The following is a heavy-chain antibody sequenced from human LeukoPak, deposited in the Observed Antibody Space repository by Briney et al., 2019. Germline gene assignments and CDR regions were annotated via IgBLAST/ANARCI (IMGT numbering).Heavy chain of an antibody. J-gene: IGHJ4*02. CDR1: GFTVSSNY. D-gene: IGHD6-19*01. V-gene: IGHV3-53*01. CDR3: ARSFLGDGSGWYFGFDY. CDR2: IYSGGNT. Sequence: GGSLRLSCAASGFTVSSNYMSWVRQAPGKGLEWVSIIYSGGNTYYAHSVKGRFTISRDTSKNTLYLQMNSLRAEDTAVYYCARSFLGDGSGWYFGFDYWGQGTLVTVSS.